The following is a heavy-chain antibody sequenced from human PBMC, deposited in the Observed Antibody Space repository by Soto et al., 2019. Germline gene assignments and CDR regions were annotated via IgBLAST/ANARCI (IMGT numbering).Heavy chain of an antibody. V-gene: IGHV3-21*01. CDR3: ARDRVAVTDY. Sequence: EVQLVESGGGLVKPGGSLRLSCGASGFTFSSYSMNWVRQGPGKGLEWVSSVSSSSSYIYYADSVKGRFTISRDNAKNSLYLQMNSLRAEDTAVYYCARDRVAVTDYWGQGTLVTVSS. J-gene: IGHJ4*02. D-gene: IGHD6-19*01. CDR1: GFTFSSYS. CDR2: VSSSSSYI.